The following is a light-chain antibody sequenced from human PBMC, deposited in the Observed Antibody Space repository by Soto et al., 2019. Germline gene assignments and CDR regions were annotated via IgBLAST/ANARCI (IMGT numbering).Light chain of an antibody. J-gene: IGKJ1*01. Sequence: DILMTQSPSSLSASVGDRVTITCRASQTISTHLNWYQQKPGKAPNVLIYAASTLPTGVPSRFSGSGSGTNSTPTITPLHHEDYATYYCQHSYGIPRTFGQGTKVEVK. V-gene: IGKV1-39*01. CDR2: AAS. CDR3: QHSYGIPRT. CDR1: QTISTH.